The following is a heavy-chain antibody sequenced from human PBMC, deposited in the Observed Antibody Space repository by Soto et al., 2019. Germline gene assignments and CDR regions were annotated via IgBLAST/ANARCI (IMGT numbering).Heavy chain of an antibody. CDR3: ARGSGWYYYYGMDV. D-gene: IGHD6-19*01. Sequence: QVQLQQWGAGLLKPSETLSLTCAVYGGSFSGYYWSWIRQPPGKGLEWIGEINHSGSTNYNPSLTSRDAISVDPSYNQFSMKLSSVTAADTAVYYCARGSGWYYYYGMDVWGQGTTVTVSS. J-gene: IGHJ6*02. V-gene: IGHV4-34*01. CDR2: INHSGST. CDR1: GGSFSGYY.